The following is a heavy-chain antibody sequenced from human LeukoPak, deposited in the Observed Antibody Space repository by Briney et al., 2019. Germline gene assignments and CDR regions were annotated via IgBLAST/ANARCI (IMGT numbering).Heavy chain of an antibody. CDR1: GYTFTSYG. D-gene: IGHD3-9*01. J-gene: IGHJ5*01. V-gene: IGHV1-18*04. CDR3: AKDKILTVTKWLDS. Sequence: ASVKVSCKASGYTFTSYGISWVRQAPGQGLERMGWISAYNGNANYAQKFQGRVIMTTDTSTSTAYMELKSLRSDDTAVYYCAKDKILTVTKWLDSWGQGTLVTVSS. CDR2: ISAYNGNA.